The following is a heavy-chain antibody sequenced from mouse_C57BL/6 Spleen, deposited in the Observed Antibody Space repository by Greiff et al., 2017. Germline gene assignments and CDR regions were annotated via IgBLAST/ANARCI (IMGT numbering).Heavy chain of an antibody. J-gene: IGHJ3*01. V-gene: IGHV1-61*01. Sequence: QVQLQQPGAELVRPGSSVKLSCKASGYTFTSYWMDWVKQRPGQGLEWIGNIYPSDSETHYNQKFKDKATLTVDKSSSTAYMQLSSLTSEDSAVYYCARWSYYDYDGGSYWGQGTLVTVSA. CDR3: ARWSYYDYDGGSY. CDR1: GYTFTSYW. D-gene: IGHD2-4*01. CDR2: IYPSDSET.